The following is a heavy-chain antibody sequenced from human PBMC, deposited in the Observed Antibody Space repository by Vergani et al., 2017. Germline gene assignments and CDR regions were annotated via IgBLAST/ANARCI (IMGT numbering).Heavy chain of an antibody. D-gene: IGHD6-19*01. CDR2: IRAYNGNT. Sequence: QVQLVQSGAEVKKPGASVKVSCKASGYTFTSYGISWVRQAPGQGLEWMGWIRAYNGNTNYAQKLQGRVTMTTDTSTSTAYMELRSLRSDDTAVYYCASYLYSSGWPLWVDPWGQGTLVTVSS. J-gene: IGHJ5*02. CDR3: ASYLYSSGWPLWVDP. V-gene: IGHV1-18*01. CDR1: GYTFTSYG.